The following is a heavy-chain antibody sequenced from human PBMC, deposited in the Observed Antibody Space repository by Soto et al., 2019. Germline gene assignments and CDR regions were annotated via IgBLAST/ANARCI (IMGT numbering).Heavy chain of an antibody. D-gene: IGHD4-4*01. CDR3: ARSMTTVTTYYMDV. V-gene: IGHV3-66*01. CDR2: IYSGGST. Sequence: GGSLRLSCAASGFTVSSNYMSWVRQAPGKGLEWVSVIYSGGSTYYADSVKGRFTISRDNSKNTLYLQMNSLRAEDTAVYYCARSMTTVTTYYMDVWGKGTTVTVSS. CDR1: GFTVSSNY. J-gene: IGHJ6*03.